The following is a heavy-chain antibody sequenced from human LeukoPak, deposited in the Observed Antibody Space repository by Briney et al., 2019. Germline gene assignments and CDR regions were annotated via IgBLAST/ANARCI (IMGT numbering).Heavy chain of an antibody. Sequence: PGGSLRLSCAASGFTFSTYGMSWVRQAPGKGLEWVSSISGSGGSAYYADSVKGRFTISRDNSKNTPYLQMNSLRAEDTAVYYCAKAAGSSGSYYAYWGQGTLVTDSS. V-gene: IGHV3-23*01. CDR2: ISGSGGSA. D-gene: IGHD1-26*01. CDR1: GFTFSTYG. CDR3: AKAAGSSGSYYAY. J-gene: IGHJ4*02.